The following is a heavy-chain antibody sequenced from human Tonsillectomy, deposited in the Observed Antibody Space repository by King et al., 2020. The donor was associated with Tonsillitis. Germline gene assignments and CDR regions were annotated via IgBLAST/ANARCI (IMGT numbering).Heavy chain of an antibody. CDR2: INHSGST. J-gene: IGHJ4*02. V-gene: IGHV4-34*01. CDR1: GGSFSGYY. CDR3: AAYYFDSSGYYSVIVY. D-gene: IGHD3-22*01. Sequence: VQLQQWGAGLLKPSETLSLTCAVYGGSFSGYYWSWIRQPPGKGLEWIGEINHSGSTNYNPSLKCRVTISVDTSKNQFSLKLSSVTAADTAVYYCAAYYFDSSGYYSVIVYWGQGTLVTVSS.